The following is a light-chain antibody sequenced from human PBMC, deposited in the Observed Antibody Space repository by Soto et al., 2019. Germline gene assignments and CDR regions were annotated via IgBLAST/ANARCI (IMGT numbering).Light chain of an antibody. Sequence: DIQMTQSPTSLSASVGDRVTITCRASQGIRNFVAWYQQKPGKAPKLLIYAASTLQSEVPSRFSGSGSGTDFTLTINGLQPEAVASYSCQKYSSVPVFGPGTKVDIK. V-gene: IGKV1-27*01. CDR3: QKYSSVPV. CDR2: AAS. CDR1: QGIRNF. J-gene: IGKJ3*01.